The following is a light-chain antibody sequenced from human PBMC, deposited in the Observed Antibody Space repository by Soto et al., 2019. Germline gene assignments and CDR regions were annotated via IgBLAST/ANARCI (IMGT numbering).Light chain of an antibody. CDR2: GAS. J-gene: IGKJ3*01. CDR1: QSVSSSY. CDR3: QQYRSSPPIT. V-gene: IGKV3-20*01. Sequence: EIVLTQSPGTPSLSPGERATLSCRASQSVSSSYLAWYQQKPGQAPRLLIYGASSRATGIPDRFSGSGSGTDFTLTISRLEPEHFAVYYCQQYRSSPPITFGPGTKVDIK.